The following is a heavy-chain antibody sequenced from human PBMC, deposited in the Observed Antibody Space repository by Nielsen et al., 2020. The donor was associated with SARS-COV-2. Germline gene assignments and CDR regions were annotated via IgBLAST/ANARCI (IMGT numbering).Heavy chain of an antibody. V-gene: IGHV3-73*01. CDR3: TSVWFGNARYMDV. CDR2: IRSKANSYAT. CDR1: GFTFSGSA. Sequence: GESLKISCAASGFTFSGSAMHWVRQASGKGLEWVGRIRSKANSYATAYAASVKGRFTIPRDDSKNTAYLQMNSLKTEDTAVYYCTSVWFGNARYMDVWGKGTTVTVSS. J-gene: IGHJ6*03. D-gene: IGHD3-10*01.